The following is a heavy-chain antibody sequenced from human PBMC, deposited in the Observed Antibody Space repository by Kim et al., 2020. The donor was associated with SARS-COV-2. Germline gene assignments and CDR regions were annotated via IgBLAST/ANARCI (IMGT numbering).Heavy chain of an antibody. D-gene: IGHD3-22*01. CDR3: ARTPILSITMIVVVRPVDY. V-gene: IGHV1-18*01. CDR1: GYTFTSYG. J-gene: IGHJ4*02. CDR2: ISAYNGNT. Sequence: ASVKVSCKASGYTFTSYGISWVRQAPGQGLEWMGWISAYNGNTNYAQKLQGRVTMTTDTSTSTAYMELRSLRSDDTAVYYCARTPILSITMIVVVRPVDYWGQGTLVTVSS.